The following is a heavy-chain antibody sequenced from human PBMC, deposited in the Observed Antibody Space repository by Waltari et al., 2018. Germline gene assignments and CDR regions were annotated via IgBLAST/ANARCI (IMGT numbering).Heavy chain of an antibody. V-gene: IGHV4-59*01. CDR3: ARDFPYCSSTSCYDFYMDV. Sequence: QVQLQESGPGLVKPSETLSLTCTVSGGSISSYYWSWIRQPPGKGLEWIGYIYYSGSTNYNPSLKSRVTISVDTSKNQFSLKLSSVTAADTAVYYCARDFPYCSSTSCYDFYMDVWGKGTTVTISS. CDR1: GGSISSYY. J-gene: IGHJ6*03. D-gene: IGHD2-2*01. CDR2: IYYSGST.